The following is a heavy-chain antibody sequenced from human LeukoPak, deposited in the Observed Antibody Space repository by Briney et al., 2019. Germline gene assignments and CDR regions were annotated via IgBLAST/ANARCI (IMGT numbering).Heavy chain of an antibody. D-gene: IGHD3-22*01. J-gene: IGHJ1*01. CDR2: IWYDGSNK. CDR3: AKDLSFAYYDSSGPLFQH. Sequence: GRSLRLSCAASGFTFSSYGMHWVRQAPGKGLEGVAVIWYDGSNKYYADSVKGRFTISRDNSKNTLYLQMNSLRAEDTAVYYCAKDLSFAYYDSSGPLFQHWGQGTLVTVSS. CDR1: GFTFSSYG. V-gene: IGHV3-33*06.